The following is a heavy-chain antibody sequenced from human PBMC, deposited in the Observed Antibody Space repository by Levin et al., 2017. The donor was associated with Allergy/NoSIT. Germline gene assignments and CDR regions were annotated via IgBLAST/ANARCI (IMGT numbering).Heavy chain of an antibody. D-gene: IGHD6-13*01. CDR2: INPNSGGT. J-gene: IGHJ4*02. CDR3: AREAYSSSRGFDY. Sequence: ASVKVSCKASGYNITAYYMHWVRQAPGQGLEWMGWINPNSGGTNYAQKFQGRVTVTRDVSTTYMELSRLTSDDTAIYYCAREAYSSSRGFDYWGQGTLVTVSS. CDR1: GYNITAYY. V-gene: IGHV1-2*02.